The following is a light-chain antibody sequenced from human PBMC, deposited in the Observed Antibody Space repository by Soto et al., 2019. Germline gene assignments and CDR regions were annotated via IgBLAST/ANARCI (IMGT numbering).Light chain of an antibody. CDR1: SSDVGGYNC. CDR2: DVS. CDR3: SSYTSSSLVV. V-gene: IGLV2-14*01. Sequence: QSALTQPASVSGSPGQSITISCTGTSSDVGGYNCVSWYQQHPGKAPKLMIYDVSNRPSGVSNRFSGSKSGNTASLTISGLQAEDEADYYCSSYTSSSLVVFGGGTQLTVL. J-gene: IGLJ2*01.